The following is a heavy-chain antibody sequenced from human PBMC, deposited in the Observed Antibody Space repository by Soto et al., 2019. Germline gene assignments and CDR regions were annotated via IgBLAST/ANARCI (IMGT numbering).Heavy chain of an antibody. CDR2: IWYDGSNK. V-gene: IGHV3-33*01. CDR1: GFTFSSYG. J-gene: IGHJ6*02. Sequence: QVQLVESGGGVVQPGRSLRLSCAASGFTFSSYGMHWVRHAPGKGLEWVAVIWYDGSNKYYADSVKGRFTISRDNSKNTLYMQMNSLRAEDTAVYYCARERTAADYGDYEGVPYYYYGMDVWGQGTTVTVSS. CDR3: ARERTAADYGDYEGVPYYYYGMDV. D-gene: IGHD4-17*01.